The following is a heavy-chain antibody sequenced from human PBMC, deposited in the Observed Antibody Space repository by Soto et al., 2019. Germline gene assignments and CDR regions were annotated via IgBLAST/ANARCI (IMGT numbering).Heavy chain of an antibody. V-gene: IGHV1-69*01. CDR1: GGTFSSYA. CDR3: ARAVAGGNWLLERYYYYGMDV. Sequence: QVQLVQSGAEVKKPGSSVKVSCKASGGTFSSYAISWVRQAPGQGLEWMGGIIPIFGTANYAQKFQGRVTITADESTSTAYMELSSLRSEDTAVYYCARAVAGGNWLLERYYYYGMDVWGQGTTVTVSS. J-gene: IGHJ6*02. D-gene: IGHD6-19*01. CDR2: IIPIFGTA.